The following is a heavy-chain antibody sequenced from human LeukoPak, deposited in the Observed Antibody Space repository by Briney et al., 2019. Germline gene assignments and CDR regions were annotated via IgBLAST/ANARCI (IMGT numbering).Heavy chain of an antibody. CDR3: ARDYGGNSLCAD. Sequence: ASVKVSCKASGYTFTGYYLHWVRQAPGQGLEWMGWINPNSGRTNYAQKFQGRVTMTRETSISTAYMELSRLRSDDTAVYYCARDYGGNSLCADWGQGTLVTVSS. CDR1: GYTFTGYY. J-gene: IGHJ4*02. CDR2: INPNSGRT. V-gene: IGHV1-2*02. D-gene: IGHD4-23*01.